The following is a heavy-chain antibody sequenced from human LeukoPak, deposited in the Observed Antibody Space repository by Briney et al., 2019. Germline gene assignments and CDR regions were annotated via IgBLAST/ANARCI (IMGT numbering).Heavy chain of an antibody. D-gene: IGHD2-2*01. J-gene: IGHJ4*02. CDR1: GGSISSSNW. Sequence: SETLSLTCAVSGGSISSSNWWSWVRQPPGKALEWIGEIYHSGSTNYNPSLKSRVTISVDKSKNHFSLKLSSVTAADTAVYYCARVVVVVPAAKQIGYWGQGTLVTVSS. V-gene: IGHV4-4*02. CDR2: IYHSGST. CDR3: ARVVVVVPAAKQIGY.